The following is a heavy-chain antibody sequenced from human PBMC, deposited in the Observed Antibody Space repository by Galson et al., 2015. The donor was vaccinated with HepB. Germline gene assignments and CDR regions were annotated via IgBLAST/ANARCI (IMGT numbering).Heavy chain of an antibody. CDR1: GFTFSSYA. D-gene: IGHD6-19*01. V-gene: IGHV3-30-3*01. CDR2: ISYDGSNK. J-gene: IGHJ4*02. CDR3: ARDFSNTLVAGTG. Sequence: SLRLSCAASGFTFSSYAMHWVRQAPGKGLEWVAVISYDGSNKYYADSVKGRFTISRDNSKNTLYLQMNSLRAEDTAVYYCARDFSNTLVAGTGWGQGTLVTVSS.